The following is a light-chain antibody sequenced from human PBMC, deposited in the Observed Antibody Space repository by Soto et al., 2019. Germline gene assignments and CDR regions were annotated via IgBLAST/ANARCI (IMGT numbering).Light chain of an antibody. CDR1: SSDVGGYNY. Sequence: QAASVSGSPGQSITISCTGTSSDVGGYNYVSWYQQHPGKAPKLMIYEVSNRPSGVSNRFSGSKSGNTASLTISRVEAGDEADYYCQVWDRSSDVVFGGGTKLTVL. CDR3: QVWDRSSDVV. CDR2: EVS. J-gene: IGLJ2*01. V-gene: IGLV2-14*01.